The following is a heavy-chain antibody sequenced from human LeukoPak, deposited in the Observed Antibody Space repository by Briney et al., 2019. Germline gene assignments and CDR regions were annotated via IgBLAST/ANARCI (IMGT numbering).Heavy chain of an antibody. Sequence: GGSLRLSCAVSGFTVSSNYMSWVRQAPGKGLEWVSVIYGGGSTYYADSVKSRFTISRDNSKNTLYLQMNSLRAEDTAVYYCARAASVAGTYALNHWGQGTLVTVSS. D-gene: IGHD6-19*01. CDR1: GFTVSSNY. CDR3: ARAASVAGTYALNH. CDR2: IYGGGST. V-gene: IGHV3-66*01. J-gene: IGHJ4*02.